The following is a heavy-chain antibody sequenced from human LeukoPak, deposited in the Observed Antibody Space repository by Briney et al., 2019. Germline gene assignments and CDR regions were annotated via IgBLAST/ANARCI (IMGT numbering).Heavy chain of an antibody. V-gene: IGHV3-66*01. Sequence: GGSLRLSCAASGFTVSSNYMSWVRQAPGKGLEWVSVIYSGGSKYYADSVKGRFTISRDNSKNTLYLQMNSLRAEDTAVYYCARERVPARPHYYYGMDGGGQGTTVTVSS. D-gene: IGHD2-2*01. CDR3: ARERVPARPHYYYGMDG. CDR2: IYSGGSK. J-gene: IGHJ6*02. CDR1: GFTVSSNY.